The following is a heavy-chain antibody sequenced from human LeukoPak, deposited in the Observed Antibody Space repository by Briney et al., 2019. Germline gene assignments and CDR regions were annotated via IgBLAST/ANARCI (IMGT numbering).Heavy chain of an antibody. CDR1: GYSFIAYY. J-gene: IGHJ5*02. CDR3: GRTGEWSYYDSSGYHANNWFDP. CDR2: SNPNSVDT. D-gene: IGHD3-22*01. Sequence: ASGKVSCKASGYSFIAYYMHWGRQAPGQGLERIWGSNPNSVDTKYALKCQGRVTMTRDTSISTAYMDLSRMTSDDTAVYYCGRTGEWSYYDSSGYHANNWFDPWGQGTLVTVFS. V-gene: IGHV1-2*02.